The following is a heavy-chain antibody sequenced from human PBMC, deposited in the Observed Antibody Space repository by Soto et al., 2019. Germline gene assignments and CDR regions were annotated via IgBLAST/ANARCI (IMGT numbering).Heavy chain of an antibody. CDR2: IYYSGST. CDR3: ACVVTNYYGAGSYYSA. J-gene: IGHJ4*02. D-gene: IGHD3-10*01. Sequence: QVQLQESGPGLVKPSETLSLTCTVSGGSISSYYWIWIRQPPGKGLEWIGYIYYSGSTNYNPSLTSPVTISVDPSKTQCSLKLSSVTAADTAVYYCACVVTNYYGAGSYYSAWGQGTLVTVSS. V-gene: IGHV4-59*01. CDR1: GGSISSYY.